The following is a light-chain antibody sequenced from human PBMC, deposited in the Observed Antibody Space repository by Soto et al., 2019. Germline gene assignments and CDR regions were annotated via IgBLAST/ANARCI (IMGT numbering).Light chain of an antibody. J-gene: IGKJ1*01. CDR2: GAS. V-gene: IGKV3-20*01. CDR1: QSVSSY. Sequence: EIVLTQSPATLSLSPGERATLSCRASQSVSSYLAWYQQKPGQAPRLLIHGASSRVTGIPDRFSGSGSGTEFTLTISRLEPEDFAVYYCQQYGSSSWTFGQGTKVDIK. CDR3: QQYGSSSWT.